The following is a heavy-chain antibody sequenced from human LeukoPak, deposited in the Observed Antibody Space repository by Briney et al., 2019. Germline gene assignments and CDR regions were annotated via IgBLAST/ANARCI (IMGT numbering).Heavy chain of an antibody. Sequence: SETLSLACTVSGGSISSYYWSWIRQPPGKGLEWIGYISYSGSTNYNPSLKSRVTISIDTSKNQFSLKLRSVTAADTAIYYCARQGYDILTGYIDAFDIWGQGTMVTVSS. CDR3: ARQGYDILTGYIDAFDI. J-gene: IGHJ3*02. V-gene: IGHV4-59*08. CDR2: ISYSGST. CDR1: GGSISSYY. D-gene: IGHD3-9*01.